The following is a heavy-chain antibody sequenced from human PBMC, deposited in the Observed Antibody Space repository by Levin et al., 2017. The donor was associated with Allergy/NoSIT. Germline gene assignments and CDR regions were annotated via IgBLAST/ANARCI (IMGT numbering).Heavy chain of an antibody. CDR3: ARDDYYFDY. V-gene: IGHV3-74*01. Sequence: GGSLRLSCAASGFTFSTYWMHWVRQAPGKGLVWVSRINSDGSSINYADSVKGRFTISRDNAKNTVYLQMNSLRAEDTAVYYCARDDYYFDYWGQGTLVTVSS. CDR1: GFTFSTYW. CDR2: INSDGSSI. J-gene: IGHJ4*02.